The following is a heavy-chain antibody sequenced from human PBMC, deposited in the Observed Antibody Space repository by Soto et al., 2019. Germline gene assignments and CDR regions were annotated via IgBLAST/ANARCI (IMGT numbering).Heavy chain of an antibody. J-gene: IGHJ6*02. CDR3: ARDLRESMDV. V-gene: IGHV3-30-3*01. CDR2: ISYDGSNK. Sequence: GGSLRLSCAASGFTFSSYAMHWVRQAPGKGLEWVAVISYDGSNKYYADPVKGRFTISRDNSKNTLYLQMNSLRAEDTAVYYCARDLRESMDVWGQGTTVTVSS. CDR1: GFTFSSYA.